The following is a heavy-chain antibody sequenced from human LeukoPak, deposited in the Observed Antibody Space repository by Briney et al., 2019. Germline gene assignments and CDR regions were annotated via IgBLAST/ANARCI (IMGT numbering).Heavy chain of an antibody. V-gene: IGHV3-23*01. CDR3: ARASLGYYYDSSGSSDY. CDR2: ISGSGGST. Sequence: GGSLRLSCAASGFTFSSYAMSWVRQAPGKGLEWVSAISGSGGSTYYADSVKGRFTISRDNSKNTLYLQMNSLRAEDTAVYYCARASLGYYYDSSGSSDYWGQGTLVTVSS. D-gene: IGHD3-22*01. CDR1: GFTFSSYA. J-gene: IGHJ4*02.